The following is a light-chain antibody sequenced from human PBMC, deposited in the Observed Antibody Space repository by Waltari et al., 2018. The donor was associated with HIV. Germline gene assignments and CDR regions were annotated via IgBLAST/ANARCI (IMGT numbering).Light chain of an antibody. CDR1: TGTVTSDHH. J-gene: IGLJ3*02. V-gene: IGLV7-46*01. CDR3: LLSYGSVRL. Sequence: QTVVTQEPSLTVSPGGTVTLTCGSTTGTVTSDHHPYWFQQKPGQAPRTLIYDATDKHSWTPARFSPSVLGGKAALTLTAAQPEDEADYYCLLSYGSVRLFGGGTRLTV. CDR2: DAT.